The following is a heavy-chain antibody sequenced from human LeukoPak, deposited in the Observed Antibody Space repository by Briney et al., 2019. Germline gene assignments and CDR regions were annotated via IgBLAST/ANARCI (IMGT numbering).Heavy chain of an antibody. CDR2: INPSGGST. CDR3: ARADPLYIVLMVYATHLDY. J-gene: IGHJ4*02. CDR1: GYTFTSYY. Sequence: ASVKVSCKASGYTFTSYYMHWVRQGPGQGLEWMGIINPSGGSTSYAQRFQGRVTMTRDTSTSTVYMELSSLRSEDTAVYYCARADPLYIVLMVYATHLDYWGQGTLVTVSS. D-gene: IGHD2-8*01. V-gene: IGHV1-46*01.